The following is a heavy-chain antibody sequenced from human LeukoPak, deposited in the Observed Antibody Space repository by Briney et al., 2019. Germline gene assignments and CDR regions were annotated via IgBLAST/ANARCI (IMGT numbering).Heavy chain of an antibody. V-gene: IGHV1-58*02. J-gene: IGHJ5*02. CDR1: GLTFTSSA. CDR2: IVVGSGNT. CDR3: AADYLVPAALDP. D-gene: IGHD2-2*01. Sequence: ASVKVSCKASGLTFTSSAMQWVRQARGQRLEWIGWIVVGSGNTNYAQKFQERVTITRDMSTSTAYMELSSLRSEDTAVYYCAADYLVPAALDPWGQGTLVTVSS.